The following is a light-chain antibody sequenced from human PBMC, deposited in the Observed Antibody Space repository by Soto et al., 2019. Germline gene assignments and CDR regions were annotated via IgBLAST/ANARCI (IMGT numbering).Light chain of an antibody. J-gene: IGLJ2*01. CDR2: EVS. CDR3: SSYTSSSRVV. V-gene: IGLV2-14*01. CDR1: SSDVGGYNY. Sequence: QSALTQTASVSGSPGQSITISCTGTSSDVGGYNYVSWYQQHPGKAPKLMIYEVSNRPSGVSNRFSGSKSGNTASLTISGLQAEDEADYYCSSYTSSSRVVFGGGTKLTVL.